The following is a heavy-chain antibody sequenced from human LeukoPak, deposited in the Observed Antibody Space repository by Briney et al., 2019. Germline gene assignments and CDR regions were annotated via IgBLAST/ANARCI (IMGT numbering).Heavy chain of an antibody. J-gene: IGHJ4*02. CDR1: GFTFSSYV. CDR3: ARVKDGGLGFDY. D-gene: IGHD4-23*01. V-gene: IGHV3-30*14. CDR2: ISYDGSNE. Sequence: GGSLRLSCAASGFTFSSYVMHWVRQAPGKGLEWVAIISYDGSNEYYADSVKGRFTISRENAKNSLYLQMNRLRAGDTAVYYCARVKDGGLGFDYWGQGTLVTVSS.